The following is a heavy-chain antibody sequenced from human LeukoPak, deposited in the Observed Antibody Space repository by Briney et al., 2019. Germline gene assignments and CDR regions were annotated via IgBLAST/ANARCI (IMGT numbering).Heavy chain of an antibody. Sequence: PGRSLRLSCAASGFTFSTYAMHWVRQAPGKGLEWVANIKQDGSEKYYVDSVKGRFTISRDNAKNSLYLQMNSLRAEDTAVYYCARGQYSNYYYWGQGTLVTVSS. J-gene: IGHJ4*02. CDR2: IKQDGSEK. CDR1: GFTFSTYA. CDR3: ARGQYSNYYY. D-gene: IGHD4-11*01. V-gene: IGHV3-7*01.